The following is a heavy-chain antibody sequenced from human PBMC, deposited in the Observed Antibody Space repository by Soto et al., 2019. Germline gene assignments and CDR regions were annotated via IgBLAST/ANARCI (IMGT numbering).Heavy chain of an antibody. V-gene: IGHV3-7*03. Sequence: EVQLVESGGGLVQPGGSLRLSCAASGFTLSSFWMTWVRQAPGKGLEWVASIKQDGSEKYYVDSVKGRFTISRDNAKNTLYLQMNSLRVEDTAVYYCASGAPEDAYYYDSSGYSMGYWGQGTLVTVSS. D-gene: IGHD3-22*01. J-gene: IGHJ4*02. CDR2: IKQDGSEK. CDR3: ASGAPEDAYYYDSSGYSMGY. CDR1: GFTLSSFW.